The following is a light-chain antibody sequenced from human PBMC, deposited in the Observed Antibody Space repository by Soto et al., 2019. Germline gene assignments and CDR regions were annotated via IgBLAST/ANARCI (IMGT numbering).Light chain of an antibody. CDR2: GAS. CDR3: QQYGSSPLT. J-gene: IGKJ4*01. V-gene: IGKV3-20*01. Sequence: EIVLTQSPGSLSLSPGERGTLSCRASQSVSSNFLAWYQQKPVQAPRLLIYGASSRASGIPDRFSGSGSGTDFTLTISRLEPEDFAVYYCQQYGSSPLTFGGGTKVDIK. CDR1: QSVSSNF.